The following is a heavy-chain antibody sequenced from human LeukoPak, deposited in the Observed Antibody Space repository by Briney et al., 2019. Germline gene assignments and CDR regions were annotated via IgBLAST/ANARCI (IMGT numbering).Heavy chain of an antibody. CDR3: AREGGATTSPYYYYYYMDV. J-gene: IGHJ6*03. Sequence: PSETLSLTCAVYGGSFSGYYWSWIRQPPGKGLEWIGEINHSGSTNYNPSLKSRVTISVDTSKNQFSLKLSSVTAADTAVYYCAREGGATTSPYYYYYYMDVWGKGTTVTVSS. V-gene: IGHV4-34*01. CDR2: INHSGST. CDR1: GGSFSGYY. D-gene: IGHD1-26*01.